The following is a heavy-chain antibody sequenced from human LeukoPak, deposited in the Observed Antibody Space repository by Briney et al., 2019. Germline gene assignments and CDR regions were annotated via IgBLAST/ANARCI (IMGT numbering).Heavy chain of an antibody. CDR1: GFTFSSYA. V-gene: IGHV3-23*01. D-gene: IGHD4-17*01. J-gene: IGHJ4*02. CDR3: ARASDYGDYVPDY. CDR2: ISGSGGST. Sequence: GGSLRLSCAASGFTFSSYAMSWVRQAPGKGLEWVSAISGSGGSTYYADSVKGRFTISRDNSKNTLYLQMNSLRAEDTAVYYCARASDYGDYVPDYWGQGTLVTVSS.